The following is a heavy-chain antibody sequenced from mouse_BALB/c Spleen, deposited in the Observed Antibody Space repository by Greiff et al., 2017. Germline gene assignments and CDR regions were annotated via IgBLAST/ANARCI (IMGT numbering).Heavy chain of an antibody. CDR2: INPYNDGT. CDR1: GYTFTSYV. D-gene: IGHD1-1*01. J-gene: IGHJ1*01. Sequence: EVKLMESGPELVKPGASVKMSCKASGYTFTSYVMHWVKQKPGQGLEWIGYINPYNDGTKYNEKFKGKATLTSDKSSSTAYMELSSLTSEDSAVYYCARHYGSSYGYFDVWGAGTTVTVSS. CDR3: ARHYGSSYGYFDV. V-gene: IGHV1-14*01.